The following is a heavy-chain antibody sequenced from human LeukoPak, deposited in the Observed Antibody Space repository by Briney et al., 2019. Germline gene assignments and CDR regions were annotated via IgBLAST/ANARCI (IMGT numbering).Heavy chain of an antibody. CDR1: GLTFSDYY. Sequence: GGSLRLSCAASGLTFSDYYMSWIRQAPGKGLEWVSYISSSSSYTNYADSVKGRFTISRDNAKNSLYLQMNSLRAEDTAVYYCARDYPTWTPYYFDYWGQGTLVTVSS. CDR3: ARDYPTWTPYYFDY. CDR2: ISSSSSYT. J-gene: IGHJ4*02. D-gene: IGHD3/OR15-3a*01. V-gene: IGHV3-11*06.